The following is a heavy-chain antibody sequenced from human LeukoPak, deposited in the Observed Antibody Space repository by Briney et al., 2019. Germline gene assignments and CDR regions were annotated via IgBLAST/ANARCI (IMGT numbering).Heavy chain of an antibody. CDR1: GGSVSSGSYY. Sequence: SETLSLTCTVSGGSVSSGSYYWSWIRQPPGKGLEWIGYIYYSGSTNYNPSLKSRVTISVDTSKNQFSLKLSSVTAADTAVYYCARVVTTGYCYYYYGMDVWGQGTTVTVSS. CDR2: IYYSGST. CDR3: ARVVTTGYCYYYYGMDV. J-gene: IGHJ6*02. D-gene: IGHD4-11*01. V-gene: IGHV4-61*01.